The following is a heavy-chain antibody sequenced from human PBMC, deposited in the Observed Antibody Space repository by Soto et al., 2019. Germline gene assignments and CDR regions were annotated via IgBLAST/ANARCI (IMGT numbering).Heavy chain of an antibody. D-gene: IGHD2-2*01. CDR2: IRYDGSNK. J-gene: IGHJ4*02. CDR3: ARDRCSSTSCYVVSRGFRSGCYVFDY. CDR1: GFTFSSYG. V-gene: IGHV3-33*01. Sequence: QVQLVESGGGVVQPGRSLRLSCAASGFTFSSYGMHWVRQAPGKGLEWVAGIRYDGSNKYYADSVKSRFTISRDNSKNTLNLQINSPRAEDTAVYYCARDRCSSTSCYVVSRGFRSGCYVFDYWGQGTLVTVSS.